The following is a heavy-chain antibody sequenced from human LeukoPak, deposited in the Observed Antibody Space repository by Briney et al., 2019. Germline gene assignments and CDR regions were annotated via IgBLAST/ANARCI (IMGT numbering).Heavy chain of an antibody. Sequence: GGSLRLSCAASVFTFSSYSMNWVRQAPGKGLEWVSSISSSSSYIYYADSVKGRFTISRDNAKNSLYLQMNSLRAEDTAVYYCARVTGKDYDILTGPSYNWFDPWAREPWSPSPQ. CDR1: VFTFSSYS. J-gene: IGHJ5*02. D-gene: IGHD3-9*01. V-gene: IGHV3-21*01. CDR2: ISSSSSYI. CDR3: ARVTGKDYDILTGPSYNWFDP.